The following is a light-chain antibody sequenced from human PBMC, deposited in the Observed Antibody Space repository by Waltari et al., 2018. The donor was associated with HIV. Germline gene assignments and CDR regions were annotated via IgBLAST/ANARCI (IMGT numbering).Light chain of an antibody. CDR3: QQYYTPPIT. Sequence: DIVMTQSPDSLALSLCESATITCRSSQSLFYTSNSRTYVAWYQQKPGQPPKLLISWASTRESGVPDRFSGSGSGTAFALSISSLQAEDVAVYYCQQYYTPPITFGQGTRLEIK. CDR1: QSLFYTSNSRTY. J-gene: IGKJ5*01. V-gene: IGKV4-1*01. CDR2: WAS.